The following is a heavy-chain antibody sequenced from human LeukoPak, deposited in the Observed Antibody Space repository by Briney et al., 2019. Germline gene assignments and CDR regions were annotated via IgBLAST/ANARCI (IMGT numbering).Heavy chain of an antibody. D-gene: IGHD3-10*01. Sequence: SVKVSCKASEGTFSSYAISWVRQAPGQGLEWMGGIIPIFGTANYAQKFQGRVTITADKSTSTAYMELSSLRSEDTAVYYCARGPTYYYGSGSYFTGDYWGQGTLVTVSS. CDR3: ARGPTYYYGSGSYFTGDY. CDR2: IIPIFGTA. CDR1: EGTFSSYA. V-gene: IGHV1-69*06. J-gene: IGHJ4*02.